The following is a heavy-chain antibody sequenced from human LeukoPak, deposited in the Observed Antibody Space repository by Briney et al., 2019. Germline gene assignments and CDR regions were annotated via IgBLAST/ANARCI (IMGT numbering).Heavy chain of an antibody. CDR1: GFIFNSYG. J-gene: IGHJ4*02. CDR2: IRYDGSNK. V-gene: IGHV3-30*02. Sequence: GGSLRLSCAASGFIFNSYGMHWVRQAPGKGLEWVAFIRYDGSNKYYADSVKGRFTISRDNSKNTLYLQMNSLRVEDTAVYYCATLPYYYDSSGSYYFDYSGQGTLVTVSS. CDR3: ATLPYYYDSSGSYYFDY. D-gene: IGHD3-22*01.